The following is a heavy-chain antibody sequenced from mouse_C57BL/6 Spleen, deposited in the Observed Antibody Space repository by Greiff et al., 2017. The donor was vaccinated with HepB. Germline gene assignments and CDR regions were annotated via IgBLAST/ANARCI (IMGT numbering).Heavy chain of an antibody. CDR1: GYTFTDYE. CDR3: TRALLLRSFAY. J-gene: IGHJ3*01. CDR2: IDPETGGT. Sequence: QVQLQQSGAELVRPGASVTLSCKASGYTFTDYEMHWVKQTPVHGLEWIGAIDPETGGTAYNPKFKGKAILTADKSSSTAYMELRRLTSEDSAVYYCTRALLLRSFAYWGQGTLVTVSA. D-gene: IGHD1-1*01. V-gene: IGHV1-15*01.